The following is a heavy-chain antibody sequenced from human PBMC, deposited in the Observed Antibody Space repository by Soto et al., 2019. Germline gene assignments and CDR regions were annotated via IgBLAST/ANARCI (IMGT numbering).Heavy chain of an antibody. CDR3: ATLYSSGLH. Sequence: QVQLQKSVPGLVKPAGTLSLTCAVSGGSISRSNWWSWLRQPPGKGMEWIGEIYHSGSTNYNTSLTSRRTITVDKSKNQFSLKLSSVTAADTAVSYCATLYSSGLHWGQGTLVTVS. J-gene: IGHJ4*02. D-gene: IGHD6-19*01. CDR2: IYHSGST. V-gene: IGHV4-4*02. CDR1: GGSISRSNW.